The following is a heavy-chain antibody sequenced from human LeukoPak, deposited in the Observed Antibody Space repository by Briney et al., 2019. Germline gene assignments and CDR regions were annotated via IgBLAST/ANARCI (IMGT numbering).Heavy chain of an antibody. J-gene: IGHJ3*02. CDR3: ARAGVIVFAFDI. CDR2: IYYSGST. V-gene: IGHV4-59*01. CDR1: GGSISSYY. Sequence: SETLSLTCTVSGGSISSYYWSWIRQPPGKGLEWIGYIYYSGSTNYNPSLKSRVTISVDTSKNQFSLKLSSVTAADTAVYYCARAGVIVFAFDIWGRGTMVTVSS. D-gene: IGHD3-22*01.